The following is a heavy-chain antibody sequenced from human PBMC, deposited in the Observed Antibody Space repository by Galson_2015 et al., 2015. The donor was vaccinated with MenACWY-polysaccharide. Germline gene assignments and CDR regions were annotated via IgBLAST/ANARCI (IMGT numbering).Heavy chain of an antibody. Sequence: SLRLSCAASGFTFSSYGMSWVRQAPGKGLEWVSSISGSGGSTFYADSVKGRFTISRDNSKNTLSLQVNSLRAEDTAKYYCAKDLRVGATAGSGLDFWGQGTLVTVSS. CDR1: GFTFSSYG. V-gene: IGHV3-23*01. J-gene: IGHJ4*02. D-gene: IGHD1-26*01. CDR3: AKDLRVGATAGSGLDF. CDR2: ISGSGGST.